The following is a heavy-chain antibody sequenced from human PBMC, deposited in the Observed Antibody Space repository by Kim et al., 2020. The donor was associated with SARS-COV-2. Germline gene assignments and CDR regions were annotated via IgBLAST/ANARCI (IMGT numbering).Heavy chain of an antibody. CDR1: GFNVSTRY. D-gene: IGHD3-16*01. J-gene: IGHJ4*02. CDR3: AGALEGGGRGVFHY. V-gene: IGHV3-53*01. Sequence: GGSLRLSCAGSGFNVSTRYMSWVRQAPGKGLEWVSVVYSGGSRYFADSVMGRFIISRDSSKNTVFLQMNRLTAEDTAMYYCAGALEGGGRGVFHYWGPGTLVTVSS. CDR2: VYSGGSR.